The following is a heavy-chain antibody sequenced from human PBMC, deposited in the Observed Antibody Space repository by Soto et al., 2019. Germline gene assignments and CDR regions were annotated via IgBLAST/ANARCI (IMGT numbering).Heavy chain of an antibody. J-gene: IGHJ4*02. Sequence: QVQLVESGGGVVQPGRSLRLSCAASGFTFSSHGMNWVRQAPGKGLEWVAVTSTGGSIEYYVDSVKGRFTISRDNSKNTLFLQMNSLSAEDTAMYYWAKAEHSKSIDCPYHFDSGGQGPRFTVSS. D-gene: IGHD2-21*01. V-gene: IGHV3-30*18. CDR2: TSTGGSIE. CDR3: AKAEHSKSIDCPYHFDS. CDR1: GFTFSSHG.